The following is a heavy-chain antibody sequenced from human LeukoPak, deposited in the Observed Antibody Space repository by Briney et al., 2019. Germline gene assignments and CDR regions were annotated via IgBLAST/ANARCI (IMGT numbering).Heavy chain of an antibody. J-gene: IGHJ4*02. CDR1: GYTFTSYG. CDR3: ARDLSEVERPLDH. CDR2: INPSGGST. Sequence: ASVKVSCKASGYTFTSYGISWVRQAPGQGLEWMGIINPSGGSTTYAQKFQGRVTMTRDTSTSTVYMELSSLRSEDTAVYYCARDLSEVERPLDHWGQGTLVTVSP. D-gene: IGHD1-1*01. V-gene: IGHV1-46*01.